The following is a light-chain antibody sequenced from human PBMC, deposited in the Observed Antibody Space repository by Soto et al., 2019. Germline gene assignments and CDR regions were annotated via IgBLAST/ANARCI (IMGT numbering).Light chain of an antibody. V-gene: IGKV3-15*01. Sequence: EIVMTQSPDTLSLSPGQRATLSCRASVSVRTDLAWYQQKPGQAPRLLIYGASTRAAGVPVRFSGSGSGSEFTLTIDTLQSEDFAVYYCQQYHNLLPITFGQGTRVEI. CDR3: QQYHNLLPIT. CDR1: VSVRTD. J-gene: IGKJ5*01. CDR2: GAS.